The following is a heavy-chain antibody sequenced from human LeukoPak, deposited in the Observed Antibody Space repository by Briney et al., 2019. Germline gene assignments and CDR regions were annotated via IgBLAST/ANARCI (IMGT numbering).Heavy chain of an antibody. CDR1: GFTFSSYW. Sequence: GGSLRLSCAASGFTFSSYWMFWVRQAPGKGLVWVSRVNSDGTSTNYADSVKGRFTVSRDNAKNTLYLQMNSLRVEDTAVYYCARDLFGAYCGGTCPTPDYWGQGTLVSVSS. J-gene: IGHJ4*02. CDR3: ARDLFGAYCGGTCPTPDY. CDR2: VNSDGTST. V-gene: IGHV3-74*01. D-gene: IGHD2-21*01.